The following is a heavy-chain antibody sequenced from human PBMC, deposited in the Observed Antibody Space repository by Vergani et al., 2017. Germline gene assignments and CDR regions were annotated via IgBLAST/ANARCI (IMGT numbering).Heavy chain of an antibody. CDR3: ARLRGTNYYYYGMDV. CDR1: GGSISSHY. J-gene: IGHJ6*02. Sequence: QVQLQESGPGLVKPSETLSLTCTVSGGSISSHYWSWIRQPPGKGLEWIGYIYYSGSTNHNPSLKSRVTISVDTSKNQFSLKLSSVTAADTAVYYCARLRGTNYYYYGMDVWGQGTTVTVSS. V-gene: IGHV4-59*11. CDR2: IYYSGST. D-gene: IGHD1-14*01.